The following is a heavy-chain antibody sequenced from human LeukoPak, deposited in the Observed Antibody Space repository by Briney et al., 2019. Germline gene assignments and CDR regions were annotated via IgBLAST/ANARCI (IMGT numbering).Heavy chain of an antibody. V-gene: IGHV4-59*01. CDR1: GGSISNYY. D-gene: IGHD1-14*01. J-gene: IGHJ4*02. CDR2: VYYSGST. Sequence: SETPSLTCTVSGGSISNYYWSWIRQPPGKGLEWIGYVYYSGSTNYNPSLKSRVTISVDTSKNQFSLKLSSVTAADTAVYYCAKATGYLLWGQGTLVTVSS. CDR3: AKATGYLL.